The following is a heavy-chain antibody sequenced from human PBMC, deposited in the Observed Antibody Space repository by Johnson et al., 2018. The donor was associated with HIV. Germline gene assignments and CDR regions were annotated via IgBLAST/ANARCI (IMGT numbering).Heavy chain of an antibody. CDR3: AKGSTVVDDAFDI. CDR1: GFTFSSYG. CDR2: IWYDGSNK. J-gene: IGHJ3*02. V-gene: IGHV3-33*06. D-gene: IGHD4-23*01. Sequence: QVQLVESGGGVVQPGMSLRLSCAASGFTFSSYGMHWVRQAPGKGLEWVAVIWYDGSNKYYADSVKGRFTISRDNSKNTLYLQMNSLRAEDTAVYYCAKGSTVVDDAFDIWGQGTMVTVSS.